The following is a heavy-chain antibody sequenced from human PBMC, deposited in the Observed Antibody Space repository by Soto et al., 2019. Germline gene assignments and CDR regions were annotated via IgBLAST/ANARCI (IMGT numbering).Heavy chain of an antibody. CDR3: AKGFSSSWGVDY. V-gene: IGHV3-23*01. J-gene: IGHJ4*02. CDR2: ISHTGGST. D-gene: IGHD6-13*01. Sequence: EVQLLESGGGLVQPGGSLRLSCAASGFTFSSYAMSWVRQAPGKGLEWVSVISHTGGSTYYADSVKGRFTIPRDNSKNTLFLQMTSLRAEDTAVYYCAKGFSSSWGVDYWGQGTLVTVSS. CDR1: GFTFSSYA.